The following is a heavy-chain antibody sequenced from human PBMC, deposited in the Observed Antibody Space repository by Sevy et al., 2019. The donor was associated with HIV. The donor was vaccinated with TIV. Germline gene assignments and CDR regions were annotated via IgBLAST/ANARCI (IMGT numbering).Heavy chain of an antibody. Sequence: GGSLRLSCAASGFTFSTYAMHWVRQAPGKGLEWVAVISYDGSNKYYADSVKGRFTISRDNSKNKLYLQMNGLRAEDTAVYYCAREGTFYYDRTQSGFQYWGQGTLVTVSS. CDR3: AREGTFYYDRTQSGFQY. V-gene: IGHV3-30-3*01. CDR2: ISYDGSNK. J-gene: IGHJ1*01. D-gene: IGHD3-22*01. CDR1: GFTFSTYA.